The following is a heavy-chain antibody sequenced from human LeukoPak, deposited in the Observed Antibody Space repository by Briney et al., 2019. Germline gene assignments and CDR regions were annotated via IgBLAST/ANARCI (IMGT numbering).Heavy chain of an antibody. D-gene: IGHD3-22*01. CDR3: ARGSQGYDSSGYHWFDY. J-gene: IGHJ4*02. CDR1: GGSFSGYY. V-gene: IGHV4-34*01. Sequence: PSETLSLTCAVYGGSFSGYYWSWIRQPPGKGLEWIGEINHSGSTNYNPSLKSRVTISVDTSKNQFSLKLSSVTAADTAVYYCARGSQGYDSSGYHWFDYWGQGTLVTVSS. CDR2: INHSGST.